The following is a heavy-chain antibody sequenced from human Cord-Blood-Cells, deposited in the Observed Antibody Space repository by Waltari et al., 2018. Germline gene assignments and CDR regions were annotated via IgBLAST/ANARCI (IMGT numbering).Heavy chain of an antibody. J-gene: IGHJ4*02. Sequence: QVQLVQSGAEVKKPGSWVKVPCKASGGTSSSYHTSWVRQAAGQGLEWMGGIIPIFGTANYAQKCQGRVTITADKSTSTAYMELSSLRSEDTAVYYCASSNYYGSGSYYNLFDYWGQGTLVTVSS. CDR3: ASSNYYGSGSYYNLFDY. CDR2: IIPIFGTA. CDR1: GGTSSSYH. V-gene: IGHV1-69*06. D-gene: IGHD3-10*01.